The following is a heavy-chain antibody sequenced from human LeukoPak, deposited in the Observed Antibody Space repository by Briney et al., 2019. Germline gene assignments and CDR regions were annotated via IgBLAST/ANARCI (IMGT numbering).Heavy chain of an antibody. CDR1: GFTFSSYG. CDR3: ARDSVLRYFDWLPTYYYYYGMDV. Sequence: PGRSLRLSCAASGFTFSSYGMHWVRQAPGKGLEWVAVIWYDGSNKYYADSVKGRFTISRDNSKNTLYLQMNSLRAEDTAVYYCARDSVLRYFDWLPTYYYYYGMDVWGQGTMVTVSS. V-gene: IGHV3-33*01. CDR2: IWYDGSNK. J-gene: IGHJ6*02. D-gene: IGHD3-9*01.